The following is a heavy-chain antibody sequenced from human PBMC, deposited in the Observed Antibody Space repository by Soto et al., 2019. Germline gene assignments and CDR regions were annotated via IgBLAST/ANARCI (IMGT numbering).Heavy chain of an antibody. D-gene: IGHD6-13*01. CDR3: AKGRAAATTYGMDV. V-gene: IGHV3-23*01. J-gene: IGHJ6*02. CDR1: GFTFSSYA. Sequence: LRLSCAASGFTFSSYAMSWVRQAPGKGLEWVSAISGSGGSTYYADSVKGRFTISRDNSKNTLYLQMNSLRAEDTAVYYCAKGRAAATTYGMDVWGQGTTVTVSS. CDR2: ISGSGGST.